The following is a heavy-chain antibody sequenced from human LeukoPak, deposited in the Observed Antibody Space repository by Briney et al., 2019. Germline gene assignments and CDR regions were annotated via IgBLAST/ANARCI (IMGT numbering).Heavy chain of an antibody. CDR2: IYTSGST. J-gene: IGHJ2*01. V-gene: IGHV4-61*02. CDR1: GGSISSGSEY. CDR3: ARVLGSGMGLRYFDL. D-gene: IGHD3-10*01. Sequence: PSETLSLTCTVSGGSISSGSEYWSWIRQPGGKGGEWIERIYTSGSTNNNRDGKSRVPISVDTSNTQFSLKLSSVTAAATAVYYCARVLGSGMGLRYFDLWGRGPLVTVSS.